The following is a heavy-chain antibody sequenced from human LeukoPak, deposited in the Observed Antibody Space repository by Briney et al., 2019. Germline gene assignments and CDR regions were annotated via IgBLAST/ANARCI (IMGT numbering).Heavy chain of an antibody. CDR2: ISSSSSYI. V-gene: IGHV3-21*01. CDR1: GFTFSSYS. CDR3: VESSHIYYYYVDV. J-gene: IGHJ6*03. Sequence: GGSLRLSCASSGFTFSSYSMNWVRQAPGKGLEWVSSISSSSSYIYYADSVKGRFTISRDNAKNSLYLQMNSLRAEDTAVYYCVESSHIYYYYVDVWGKGTTVTVSS.